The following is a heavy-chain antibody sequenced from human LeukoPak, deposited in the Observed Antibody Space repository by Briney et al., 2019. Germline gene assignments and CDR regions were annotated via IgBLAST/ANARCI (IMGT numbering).Heavy chain of an antibody. D-gene: IGHD3-22*01. CDR3: ARDLLYDSSGWLGYYYYYMDV. CDR1: GDSVSSNSAA. V-gene: IGHV6-1*01. Sequence: SQTLSLTCAISGDSVSSNSAAWNWIRQSPSRSLEWLGSTYYRSKWYNDYAVSVKSRITINPDTSKNQFSLQLNSVTPEDTAVYYCARDLLYDSSGWLGYYYYYMDVWGKGTTVTVSS. CDR2: TYYRSKWYN. J-gene: IGHJ6*03.